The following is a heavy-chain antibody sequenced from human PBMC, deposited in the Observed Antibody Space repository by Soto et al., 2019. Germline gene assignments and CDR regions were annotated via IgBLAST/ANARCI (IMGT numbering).Heavy chain of an antibody. CDR2: IYYSGST. D-gene: IGHD3-16*02. CDR3: ARGNYDYIWGSYRPPFDY. CDR1: GGSISSGGYY. V-gene: IGHV4-31*03. J-gene: IGHJ4*02. Sequence: TLSLTCTVSGGSISSGGYYWSWIRQHPGKGLEWIGYIYYSGSTYYNPSLKSRVTISVDTSKNQFSLKLSSVTAADTAVYYCARGNYDYIWGSYRPPFDYWGQGTLVTVSS.